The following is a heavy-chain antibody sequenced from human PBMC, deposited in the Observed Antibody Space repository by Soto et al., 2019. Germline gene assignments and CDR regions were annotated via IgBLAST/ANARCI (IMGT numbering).Heavy chain of an antibody. Sequence: VSCKASGFTFISSAVQWVRQARGQRLEWIGWIVVVSGNTNYAQKFQERVTITRDMSTSTAYMELSSLRSEDTAVYYCAADYYDTNGYYYDYWGQGTLVTVSS. D-gene: IGHD3-22*01. CDR3: AADYYDTNGYYYDY. CDR1: GFTFISSA. CDR2: IVVVSGNT. J-gene: IGHJ4*02. V-gene: IGHV1-58*01.